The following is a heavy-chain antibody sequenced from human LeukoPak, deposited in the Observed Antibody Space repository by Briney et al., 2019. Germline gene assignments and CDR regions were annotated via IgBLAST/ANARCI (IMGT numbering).Heavy chain of an antibody. D-gene: IGHD4-23*01. CDR2: ISAYNGNT. J-gene: IGHJ5*02. CDR3: ARDLPVDDYGGKQRFDP. CDR1: GYTFTSYG. V-gene: IGHV1-18*01. Sequence: GASVKVSCKASGYTFTSYGISWVRRAPGQGLEWMGWISAYNGNTNYAQKLQGRVTMTTDTSTSTAYMELRSLRSDDTAVYYCARDLPVDDYGGKQRFDPWGQGTLVTVSS.